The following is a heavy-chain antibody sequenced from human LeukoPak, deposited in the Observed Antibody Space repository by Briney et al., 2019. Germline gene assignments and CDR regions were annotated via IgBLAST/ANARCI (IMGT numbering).Heavy chain of an antibody. J-gene: IGHJ6*03. CDR2: ISWNSGSI. D-gene: IGHD5-24*01. CDR1: GFTFDDYA. V-gene: IGHV3-9*01. CDR3: AKDIDASYYYYYMDV. Sequence: GGSLRLSGAASGFTFDDYAMHGVRQAPGRGLEWVSGISWNSGSIGYADSVKGRFTISRDNAKNSLYLQMNSLRAEDTALYYCAKDIDASYYYYYMDVWGKGTTVTISS.